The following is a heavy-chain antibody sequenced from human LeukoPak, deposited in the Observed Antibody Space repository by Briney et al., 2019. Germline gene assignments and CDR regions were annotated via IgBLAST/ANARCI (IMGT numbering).Heavy chain of an antibody. CDR3: ARSLIS. V-gene: IGHV3-21*04. J-gene: IGHJ4*02. Sequence: GGSLRLSCAASGFTFSSYSMNWVRQAPGKGLEWVSSISSSSSYKYYADSVKGRFTISRDNAKNSLYLHMNSLRAEDTAVYYCARSLISWGQGTLVTVSS. CDR2: ISSSSSYK. CDR1: GFTFSSYS. D-gene: IGHD3-10*01.